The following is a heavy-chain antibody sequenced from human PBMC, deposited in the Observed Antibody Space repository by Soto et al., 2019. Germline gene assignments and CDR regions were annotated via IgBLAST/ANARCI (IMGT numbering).Heavy chain of an antibody. CDR2: ISGSGGST. D-gene: IGHD1-1*01. CDR1: GFTFSSYA. CDR3: ARTPRGYWKDSYAFDI. J-gene: IGHJ3*02. Sequence: GGSLRLSCAASGFTFSSYAMSWVRQAPGKGLEWVSAISGSGGSTSYADSLKGRFTISRDNSKNTLYLQMNSLRAEDTAVYYCARTPRGYWKDSYAFDIWGQGTMVTVSS. V-gene: IGHV3-23*01.